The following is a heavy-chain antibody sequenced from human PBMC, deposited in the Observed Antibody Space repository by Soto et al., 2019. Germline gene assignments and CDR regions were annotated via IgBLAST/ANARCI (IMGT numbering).Heavy chain of an antibody. J-gene: IGHJ4*02. CDR2: INAGNGNT. CDR1: GYTFTSYA. D-gene: IGHD2-21*02. CDR3: ARSIVVVTALDY. V-gene: IGHV1-3*05. Sequence: QVQLVQSGAEEKKPGASVKVSLKASGYTFTSYAMHWVRRAPGQRLEWMGWINAGNGNTKYSQKFQGRVTITRDTSASTAYMELSSLRSEDTAVYYCARSIVVVTALDYWGQGTLVTVSS.